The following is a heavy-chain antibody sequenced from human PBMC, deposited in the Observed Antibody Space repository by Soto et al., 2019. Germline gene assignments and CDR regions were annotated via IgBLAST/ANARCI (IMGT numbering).Heavy chain of an antibody. J-gene: IGHJ4*02. CDR1: GFTFSSYA. D-gene: IGHD5-12*01. CDR3: ARRDGYNYFDY. Sequence: GGSLRLSCAASGFTFSSYAMSWVRQAPGKGLEWVSAISGSGGSTYYADSVKGRFTISRDNSKNTPYLQMNSLRAEDTAVYYCARRDGYNYFDYWGQGTLVTVSS. V-gene: IGHV3-23*01. CDR2: ISGSGGST.